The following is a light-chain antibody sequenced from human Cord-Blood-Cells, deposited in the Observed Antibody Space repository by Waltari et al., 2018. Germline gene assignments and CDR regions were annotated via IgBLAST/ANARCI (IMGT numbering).Light chain of an antibody. Sequence: QSVLTQPPSVSGAPGQRVTISCTGSSSNIGAGYDVHWYQQLPGAAAELLIYGSSKRPSGVPDRFSGSKSGTSASLAITGRQAEDEADYYCQSYDSSLSGSVFGGGTKLTVL. V-gene: IGLV1-40*01. CDR2: GSS. CDR1: SSNIGAGYD. J-gene: IGLJ2*01. CDR3: QSYDSSLSGSV.